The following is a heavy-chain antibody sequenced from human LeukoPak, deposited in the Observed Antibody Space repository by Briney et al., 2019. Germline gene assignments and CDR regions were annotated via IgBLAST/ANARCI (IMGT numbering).Heavy chain of an antibody. Sequence: GGSLRLSCAASGFTFSSYAMHWVRQAPGKGLEYVSAISSNGGSTYYANSEKGRFTISRDNSKNTLYLQMGSLRAEDMAVYYCARDAFKSYYDFWSGYLHHNWFDPWGQGTLVTVSS. V-gene: IGHV3-64*01. CDR2: ISSNGGST. CDR3: ARDAFKSYYDFWSGYLHHNWFDP. J-gene: IGHJ5*02. D-gene: IGHD3-3*01. CDR1: GFTFSSYA.